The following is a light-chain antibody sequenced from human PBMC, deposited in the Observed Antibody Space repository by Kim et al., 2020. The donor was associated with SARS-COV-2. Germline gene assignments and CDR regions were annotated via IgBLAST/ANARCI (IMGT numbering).Light chain of an antibody. J-gene: IGLJ2*01. V-gene: IGLV3-19*01. CDR1: SLRSYY. Sequence: VAWGQTVRSTCQGDSLRSYYAPWYQQKPGQAPILVIYSKNNLPSGIPDRFSGSTSGNTASLIITGTQAGDEADYYCNSRDSNDNVVFGGGTQLTVL. CDR2: SKN. CDR3: NSRDSNDNVV.